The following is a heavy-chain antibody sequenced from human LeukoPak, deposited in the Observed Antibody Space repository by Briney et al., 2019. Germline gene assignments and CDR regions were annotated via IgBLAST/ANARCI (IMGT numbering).Heavy chain of an antibody. D-gene: IGHD1-26*01. CDR3: ARDRKRGSYYGYFDY. J-gene: IGHJ4*02. CDR2: IIPIFGTA. V-gene: IGHV1-69*05. Sequence: SVRVSCKASGGTFSSCAISWVRQAPGQGLEWMGGIIPIFGTANYAQKFRGRVTITTDESTSTAYMELSSLRSEDTAVYYCARDRKRGSYYGYFDYWGQGTLVSVSS. CDR1: GGTFSSCA.